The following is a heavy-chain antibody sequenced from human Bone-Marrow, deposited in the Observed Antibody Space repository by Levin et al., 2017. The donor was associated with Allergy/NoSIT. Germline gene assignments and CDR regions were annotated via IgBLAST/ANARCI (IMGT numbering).Heavy chain of an antibody. D-gene: IGHD6-19*01. CDR3: ARGGGTSGWYGWYFDL. CDR1: GGSMDSYY. CDR2: IYYKGST. Sequence: SCTVSGGSMDSYYWSWIRQTPGKGLEWIGYIYYKGSTNYNPSLKGRVTMSVDTSKAQFSLKLTSMTAADTAVYYCARGGGTSGWYGWYFDLWGRGTLVTVSS. V-gene: IGHV4-59*12. J-gene: IGHJ2*01.